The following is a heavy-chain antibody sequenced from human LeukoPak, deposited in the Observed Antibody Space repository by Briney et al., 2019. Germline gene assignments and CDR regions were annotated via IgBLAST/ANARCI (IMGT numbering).Heavy chain of an antibody. CDR2: ISYDGSNK. J-gene: IGHJ5*02. CDR1: GFTFSTYA. V-gene: IGHV3-30*09. CDR3: AKDEGAEAGPTSQNL. D-gene: IGHD6-25*01. Sequence: PGGSLRLSCAASGFTFSTYAMHWVRQAPGRGLEWVAVISYDGSNKYYADSVKGRFAISRDNSKNTLYLQMTSLRPEDTAVFRCAKDEGAEAGPTSQNLWGQGTLVSVSS.